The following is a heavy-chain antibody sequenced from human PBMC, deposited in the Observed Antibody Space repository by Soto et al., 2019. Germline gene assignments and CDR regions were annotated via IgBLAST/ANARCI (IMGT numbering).Heavy chain of an antibody. CDR1: GFTFSSYS. J-gene: IGHJ4*02. CDR3: ARVDAVAGHTDY. CDR2: ISSSSSYI. D-gene: IGHD6-19*01. V-gene: IGHV3-21*01. Sequence: EVQLVESGGGLVKPGGSLRLSCAASGFTFSSYSMNWVRQAPGKGLEWVSSISSSSSYIYYADSVKGRFTISRDNAKNSLYLQMNSLRAEDTAVYYCARVDAVAGHTDYWGQGTLVTVSS.